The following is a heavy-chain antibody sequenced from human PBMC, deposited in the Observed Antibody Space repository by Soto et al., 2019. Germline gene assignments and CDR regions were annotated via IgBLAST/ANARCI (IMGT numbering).Heavy chain of an antibody. J-gene: IGHJ4*02. CDR3: ARVQARFLEWYLYYFDY. Sequence: GGSLRLSCVASGFTFSSYSMNWVRQAPGKGLEWVSFISSSSSYIYYADSVKGRFTISRDNAKNSLYLQMNSLRAEDTAVYYCARVQARFLEWYLYYFDYWGQGTLVTVSS. CDR2: ISSSSSYI. V-gene: IGHV3-21*01. CDR1: GFTFSSYS. D-gene: IGHD3-3*01.